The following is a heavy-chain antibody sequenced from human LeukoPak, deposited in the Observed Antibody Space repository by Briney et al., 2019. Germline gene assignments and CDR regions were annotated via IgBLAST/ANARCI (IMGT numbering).Heavy chain of an antibody. V-gene: IGHV4-38-2*02. CDR2: IYHSGST. CDR3: ARDGYSSGWNFDY. CDR1: GYSISSGYY. J-gene: IGHJ4*02. Sequence: SETLSLTCTVSGYSISSGYYWGWIRQPPGKGLEWIGSIYHSGSTYYNPSLKSRVTISVDTSKNQFSLKLSSVTAADTAVYYCARDGYSSGWNFDYWGQGTLVTVSS. D-gene: IGHD6-19*01.